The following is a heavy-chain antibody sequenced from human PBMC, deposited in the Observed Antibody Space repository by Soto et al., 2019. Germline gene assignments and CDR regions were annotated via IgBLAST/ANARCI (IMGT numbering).Heavy chain of an antibody. J-gene: IGHJ4*02. D-gene: IGHD3-3*01. CDR2: IYYSGST. Sequence: SETLSLTCTVSGGSISSSSYYWGWIRQPPGKGLEWIGSIYYSGSTYYNPSLKSRVTISVDTSKNQFSLKLSSVTAADTAVYYCARAFDFWSGSYYFDYWCQGTLVTVSS. V-gene: IGHV4-39*01. CDR3: ARAFDFWSGSYYFDY. CDR1: GGSISSSSYY.